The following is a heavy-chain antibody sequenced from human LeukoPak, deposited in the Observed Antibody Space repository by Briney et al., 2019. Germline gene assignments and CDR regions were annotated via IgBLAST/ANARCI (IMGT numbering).Heavy chain of an antibody. CDR2: IYYTGST. Sequence: PSETLSLTCNVSGVSISSNTFSWGWIRQPPGKGLEWIGNIYYTGSTYYNPSLTSRVTISIDTSRNQFSLHLSSVTAADTAVYYCATVGDYIWGSYNDYWGQGTPVTVSS. CDR1: GVSISSNTFS. V-gene: IGHV4-39*07. CDR3: ATVGDYIWGSYNDY. D-gene: IGHD3-16*01. J-gene: IGHJ4*02.